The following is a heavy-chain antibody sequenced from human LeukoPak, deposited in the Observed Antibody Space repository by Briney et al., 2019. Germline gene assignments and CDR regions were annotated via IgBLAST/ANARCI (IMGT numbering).Heavy chain of an antibody. CDR1: GGSISSGGYY. V-gene: IGHV4-31*03. Sequence: SQTLSLTCTVSGGSISSGGYYWSWIRQHPGKGLEWIGYIYYSGSTYYNPSLKSRVTISVDTSKNQFSLKLSSVTAADTAVYYCARARVAAAGPRDGMDVWGQGTTVTVSS. CDR3: ARARVAAAGPRDGMDV. J-gene: IGHJ6*02. CDR2: IYYSGST. D-gene: IGHD6-13*01.